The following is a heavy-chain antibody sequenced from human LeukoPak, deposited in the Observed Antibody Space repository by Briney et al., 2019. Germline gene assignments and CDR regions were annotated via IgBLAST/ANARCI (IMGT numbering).Heavy chain of an antibody. J-gene: IGHJ5*02. CDR2: ISSSSSTI. Sequence: GGSLRLSCAASGYTFSSYSMNWVRQAPGKGLEWVSYISSSSSTIYYADSVKGRFTISSDNAKNSLYLQMNSLRAEDTAVYYCARGIQLWSPWGQGTLVTVSS. CDR1: GYTFSSYS. D-gene: IGHD5-18*01. V-gene: IGHV3-48*04. CDR3: ARGIQLWSP.